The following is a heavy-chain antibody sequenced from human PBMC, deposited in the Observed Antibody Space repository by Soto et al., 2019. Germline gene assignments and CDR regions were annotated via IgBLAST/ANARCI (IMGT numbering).Heavy chain of an antibody. CDR2: IYHSGST. CDR3: ARGGSSSWRGYYGMDV. V-gene: IGHV4-4*02. Sequence: SETLSLTCTVSGGSISSVNYCWSWVRQPPGKGLEWIGEIYHSGSTNYNPSLKSRVTISVDKSKNQFSLKLSSVTAADTAVYYCARGGSSSWRGYYGMDVWGQGTTVTVSS. CDR1: GGSISSVNYC. D-gene: IGHD6-13*01. J-gene: IGHJ6*02.